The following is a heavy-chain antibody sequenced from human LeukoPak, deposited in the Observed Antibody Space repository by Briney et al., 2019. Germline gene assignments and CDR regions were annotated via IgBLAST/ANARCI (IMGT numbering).Heavy chain of an antibody. CDR2: INPNSGGT. CDR3: ARGGSGSYFSWLDP. CDR1: GYTFTDYY. Sequence: ASVKVSCKASGYTFTDYYIHWVRQAPGQGLECMGWINPNSGGTNYAQKFQGRITMTRDTSISTAYMELSRLRSDDTAVYYCARGGSGSYFSWLDPWGQGTLVTVSS. D-gene: IGHD3-10*01. J-gene: IGHJ5*02. V-gene: IGHV1-2*02.